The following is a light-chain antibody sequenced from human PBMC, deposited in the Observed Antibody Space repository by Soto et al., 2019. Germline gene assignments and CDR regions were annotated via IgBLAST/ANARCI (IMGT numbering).Light chain of an antibody. CDR1: QSVSSSY. Sequence: EIVLTQSPGTLSLSAGERATLSCRASQSVSSSYLAWYQQKPGQAPRLLIYGASSRATGIPDRFSGSGSGTDFTLTISRLEPEDFAVYYRQQYCSSLWTFGQGTKVDIK. CDR2: GAS. CDR3: QQYCSSLWT. V-gene: IGKV3-20*01. J-gene: IGKJ1*01.